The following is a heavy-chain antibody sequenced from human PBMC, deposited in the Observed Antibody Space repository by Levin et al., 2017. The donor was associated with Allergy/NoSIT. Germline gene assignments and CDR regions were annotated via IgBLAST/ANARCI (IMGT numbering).Heavy chain of an antibody. Sequence: SQTLSLTCSVSGASVSSGSYHWTWLRQPPGKGLEWIGQSGSTNYKSSLKSRTTISVDTSQNQLSLRLISVTAADTAVYYCATYIVGAGGLGYWSQGTLVTVSS. D-gene: IGHD6-19*01. V-gene: IGHV4-61*01. CDR3: ATYIVGAGGLGY. CDR1: GASVSSGSYH. CDR2: SGST. J-gene: IGHJ4*02.